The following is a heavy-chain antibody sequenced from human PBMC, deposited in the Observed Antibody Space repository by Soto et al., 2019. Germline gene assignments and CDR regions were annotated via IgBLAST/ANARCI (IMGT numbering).Heavy chain of an antibody. CDR3: ARSSSWSTRDEHDY. CDR1: GFTFSSYA. V-gene: IGHV3-30-3*01. CDR2: ISYDGSNK. D-gene: IGHD6-13*01. Sequence: GGSLRLSCAASGFTFSSYAMHWVRQAPGKGLEWVAVISYDGSNKYYADSVKGRFTISRDNSKNTLYLQMNSLRAEDTAVYYCARSSSWSTRDEHDYWGQGTLVTVSS. J-gene: IGHJ4*02.